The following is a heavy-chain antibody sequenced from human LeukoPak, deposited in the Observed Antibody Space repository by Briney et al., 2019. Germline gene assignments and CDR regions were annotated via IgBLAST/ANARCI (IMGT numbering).Heavy chain of an antibody. CDR1: GFTFSKYY. D-gene: IGHD3-16*01. CDR2: INQNGTRE. Sequence: GGSLRLSCAASGFTFSKYYMTWVRQSPGKGLEWVANINQNGTRENYLTSVKGRFTISRDNAKASLYLQLDSLRAEDSAIYYCAKAYYDTTNYPGSWGQGALSSSPQ. CDR3: AKAYYDTTNYPGS. J-gene: IGHJ5*02. V-gene: IGHV3-7*01.